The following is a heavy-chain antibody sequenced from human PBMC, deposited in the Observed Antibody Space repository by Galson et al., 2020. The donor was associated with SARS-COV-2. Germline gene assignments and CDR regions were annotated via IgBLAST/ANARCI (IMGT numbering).Heavy chain of an antibody. V-gene: IGHV3-23*01. CDR1: GFTFNNYA. D-gene: IGHD3-10*01. Sequence: QAGGSLRLSCAASGFTFNNYAISWVRQAPGKGLEWVSGVSASGASTYYADSVKGRFFISRDNPENMVYLQMFSLRVEDTAVYYCAKDRRPMVRGVIISAFDIWGQGTVVTVSS. CDR3: AKDRRPMVRGVIISAFDI. J-gene: IGHJ3*02. CDR2: VSASGAST.